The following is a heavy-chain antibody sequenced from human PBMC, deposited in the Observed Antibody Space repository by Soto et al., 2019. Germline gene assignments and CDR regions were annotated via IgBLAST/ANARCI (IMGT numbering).Heavy chain of an antibody. CDR1: GGSFSGYQ. CDR2: INDCGKI. D-gene: IGHD3-10*01. V-gene: IGHV4-34*01. CDR3: ARGLILWFGELSRRGGYYYYMDV. Sequence: QVQLQQWGAGLLKPSETLSLTCAVYGGSFSGYQWTWIRQTPGKGLEVVGGINDCGKINYNPSLKSRVTILVDTAKKQISLKLSSVTAADTAVYYCARGLILWFGELSRRGGYYYYMDVWGKGTSVTVSS. J-gene: IGHJ6*03.